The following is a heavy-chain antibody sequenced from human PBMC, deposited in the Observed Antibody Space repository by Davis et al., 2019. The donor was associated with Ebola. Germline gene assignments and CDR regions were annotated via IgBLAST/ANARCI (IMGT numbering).Heavy chain of an antibody. CDR2: ISNDGNKR. V-gene: IGHV3-30*04. Sequence: GGSLRLSCTASGFTLGTHAMHWVRQAPGRGLEWVAVISNDGNKRYTADSVNGRFTISRDNSKNTLYLQMSSLRREDTAVYYCARDLLPSLAWDFNMDVWGQGTTVTVSS. J-gene: IGHJ6*02. CDR1: GFTLGTHA. D-gene: IGHD1-26*01. CDR3: ARDLLPSLAWDFNMDV.